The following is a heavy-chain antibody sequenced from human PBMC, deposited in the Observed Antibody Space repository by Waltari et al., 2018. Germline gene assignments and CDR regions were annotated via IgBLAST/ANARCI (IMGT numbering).Heavy chain of an antibody. D-gene: IGHD3-22*01. CDR2: IYYSGST. CDR1: GGSISSSSYY. J-gene: IGHJ4*02. V-gene: IGHV4-39*01. Sequence: QLQLQESGPGLVKPSETLSLTCTVSGGSISSSSYYWGWIRQPPGKGLAWIGSIYYSGSTYYNPSLKSRVTISVDTSKNKFSLKLSSVTAADTAVYYCARHAGVITPFDYWGQGTLVTVSS. CDR3: ARHAGVITPFDY.